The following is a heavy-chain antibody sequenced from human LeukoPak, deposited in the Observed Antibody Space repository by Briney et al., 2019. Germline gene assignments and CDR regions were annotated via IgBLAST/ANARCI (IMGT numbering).Heavy chain of an antibody. Sequence: SVKVSCKASGGTFSSYAISWVRQAPGQGLEWMGGIIPIFGTANYAQKFQGRVTITADESTSTAYMELSSLRSEDTAVYYCARGMVTADAFDIWGQGTMVTVSS. D-gene: IGHD2-21*02. CDR2: IIPIFGTA. CDR3: ARGMVTADAFDI. J-gene: IGHJ3*02. CDR1: GGTFSSYA. V-gene: IGHV1-69*13.